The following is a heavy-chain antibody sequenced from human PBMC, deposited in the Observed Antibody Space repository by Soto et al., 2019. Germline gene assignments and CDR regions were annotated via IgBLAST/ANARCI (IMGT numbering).Heavy chain of an antibody. Sequence: PSETLSLTCNVSYDSLSTYYWSWIRQPSGKGLEWIGRIYASGSTNYNPSLKGRVSMSVDTSKKQFSLRMISVTAADTAMYYCARSAIPRGGWFRPWGQGVLVTVSS. V-gene: IGHV4-4*07. J-gene: IGHJ5*02. D-gene: IGHD2-21*01. CDR1: YDSLSTYY. CDR3: ARSAIPRGGWFRP. CDR2: IYASGST.